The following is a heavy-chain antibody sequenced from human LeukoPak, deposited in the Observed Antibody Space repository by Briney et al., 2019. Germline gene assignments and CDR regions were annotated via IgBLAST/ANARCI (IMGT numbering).Heavy chain of an antibody. CDR2: IYTSGST. Sequence: SETLSLTCTVSGGSISGYYWSWIRQPAGKGLEWIGRIYTSGSTNYNPSLKSRVTMSVDTSKNQFSLKLSSVTAADTAVYYCARDRIGGYYYDSSGYYNWFDPWGQGTLVTVSS. CDR3: ARDRIGGYYYDSSGYYNWFDP. V-gene: IGHV4-4*07. J-gene: IGHJ5*02. D-gene: IGHD3-22*01. CDR1: GGSISGYY.